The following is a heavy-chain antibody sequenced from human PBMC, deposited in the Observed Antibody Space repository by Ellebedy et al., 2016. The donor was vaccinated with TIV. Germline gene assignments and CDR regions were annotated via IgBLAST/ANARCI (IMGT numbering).Heavy chain of an antibody. D-gene: IGHD2-2*01. V-gene: IGHV1-18*04. CDR3: ARCDSTSCYEAYYYYGMDV. CDR2: ISAYNGNT. J-gene: IGHJ6*02. Sequence: AASVKVSCKASGYTFTFTAYYMHWVRQAPGQGLEWMGWISAYNGNTNYAQKLQGRVTMTTDTSTSTAYMELRSLRSDDTAVYYCARCDSTSCYEAYYYYGMDVWGQGTTVTVSS. CDR1: GYTFTFTAYY.